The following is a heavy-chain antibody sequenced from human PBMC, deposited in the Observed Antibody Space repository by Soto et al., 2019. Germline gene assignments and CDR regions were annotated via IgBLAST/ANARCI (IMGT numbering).Heavy chain of an antibody. V-gene: IGHV3-66*01. CDR2: TYTNGNT. CDR3: ARGVIVVTNLDL. CDR1: GFTVRGTS. D-gene: IGHD2-21*01. Sequence: EVQLVESGGGLVQPGGSLRLSCAASGFTVRGTSFTWVRQAPGKGLEWVSVTYTNGNTFYADSLQGRFTVSRDNSNNTWDLQLKSLRVGDTAVYYFARGVIVVTNLDLWGQGTLVSVSS. J-gene: IGHJ5*02.